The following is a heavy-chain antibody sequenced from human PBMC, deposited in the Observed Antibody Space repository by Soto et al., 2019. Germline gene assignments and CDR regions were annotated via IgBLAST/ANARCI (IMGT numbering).Heavy chain of an antibody. CDR3: ARAGSSGWSLAAFDI. V-gene: IGHV4-59*01. J-gene: IGHJ3*02. CDR2: IYYSGST. CDR1: GGSISSYY. D-gene: IGHD6-19*01. Sequence: QVQLQESGPGLVKPSETLSLTCTVSGGSISSYYWSWIRQPPGKGLEWIGYIYYSGSTNYNPSLKSRVTISVDTSKTQFSLKLSSVTAADTAVYYCARAGSSGWSLAAFDIWGQGTMVTVSS.